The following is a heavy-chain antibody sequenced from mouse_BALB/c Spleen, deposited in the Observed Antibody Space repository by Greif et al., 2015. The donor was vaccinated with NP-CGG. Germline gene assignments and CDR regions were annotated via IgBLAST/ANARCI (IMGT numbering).Heavy chain of an antibody. CDR1: GYTFTSYY. CDR2: INPSNGGT. CDR3: TRNDGNSWFAY. V-gene: IGHV1S81*02. J-gene: IGHJ3*01. Sequence: QVQLQQSGAELVKPGASVKLSCKASGYTFTSYYMYWVKQRPGQGLEWIGEINPSNGGTNFNEKFKSKATLTVDKSPSTAYMQLSSLTSEDSAVYYCTRNDGNSWFAYWGQGTLVTVSA. D-gene: IGHD2-3*01.